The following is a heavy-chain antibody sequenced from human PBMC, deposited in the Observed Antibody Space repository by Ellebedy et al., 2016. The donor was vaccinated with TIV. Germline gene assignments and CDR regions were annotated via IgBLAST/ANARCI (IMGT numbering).Heavy chain of an antibody. V-gene: IGHV3-23*01. D-gene: IGHD6-19*01. J-gene: IGHJ4*02. Sequence: GESLKISCAASGFTFSSYAMSWVRQAPGTGLEWGSSISGNGGRTDYADSVKGRFTISRDNSNNSLYLQMNSLRAEDTAVYYCAKGSQWLGRTCFDYWGQGTLVTVSS. CDR3: AKGSQWLGRTCFDY. CDR1: GFTFSSYA. CDR2: ISGNGGRT.